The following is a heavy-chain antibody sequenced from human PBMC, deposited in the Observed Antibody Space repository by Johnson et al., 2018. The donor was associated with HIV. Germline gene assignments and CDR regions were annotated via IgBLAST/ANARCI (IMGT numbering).Heavy chain of an antibody. CDR1: GFTFSSYG. D-gene: IGHD3-22*01. CDR2: IRYDGSNK. V-gene: IGHV3-33*08. Sequence: QVQLVESGGGVVQPGRSLRLSCAASGFTFSSYGMHWVRQAPGKGLEWVAFIRYDGSNKYYADSVKGRFTISRDNSKNTLYLQMNSLRAEDTAVYFCARDRRYYDSSGYYHDAFDIWGQGTMVTVSS. CDR3: ARDRRYYDSSGYYHDAFDI. J-gene: IGHJ3*02.